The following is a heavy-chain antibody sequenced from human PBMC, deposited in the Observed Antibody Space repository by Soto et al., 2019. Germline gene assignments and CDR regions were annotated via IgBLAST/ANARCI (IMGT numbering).Heavy chain of an antibody. V-gene: IGHV3-53*01. D-gene: IGHD3-3*01. CDR1: VFTVSSNY. CDR3: ARVGGYDFWSGYHYYGMDV. J-gene: IGHJ6*02. Sequence: GGSLPLTCASSVFTVSSNYMSWVGQPPGKGLEWVSVIYSGGSTYYADSVKGRFTISRDNSKNTLYLQMNSLRAEDTAVYYCARVGGYDFWSGYHYYGMDVWGQGTTVTVSS. CDR2: IYSGGST.